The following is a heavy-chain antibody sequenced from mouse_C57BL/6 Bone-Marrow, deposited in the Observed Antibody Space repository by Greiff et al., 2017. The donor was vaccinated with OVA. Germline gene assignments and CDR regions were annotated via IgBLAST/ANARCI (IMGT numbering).Heavy chain of an antibody. J-gene: IGHJ3*01. CDR3: AREDGNWFAY. CDR1: GYTFTSYT. CDR2: INPSSGYT. V-gene: IGHV1-4*01. Sequence: QVQLQQSGAELARPGASVKMSCKASGYTFTSYTMHWVKQRPGPGLEWIGYINPSSGYTKYNQKFKDKATLTADKSSSTAYMQLSSLTSEDSAVYYCAREDGNWFAYWGQGTLVTVSA. D-gene: IGHD2-1*01.